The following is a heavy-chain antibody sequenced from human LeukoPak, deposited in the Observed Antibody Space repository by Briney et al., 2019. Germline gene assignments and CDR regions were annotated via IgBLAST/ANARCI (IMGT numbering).Heavy chain of an antibody. Sequence: ASVKVSCKASGYTFSGYYMHWVRQAPGQGLEWMGWINPNSGGTNYAQKFQGRVTMTRDTSISTAYMELSRLRSDDTAVYYCARDLSLPAAIPGHWFDPWGQGTLVTVSS. V-gene: IGHV1-2*02. J-gene: IGHJ5*02. CDR1: GYTFSGYY. CDR3: ARDLSLPAAIPGHWFDP. D-gene: IGHD2-2*02. CDR2: INPNSGGT.